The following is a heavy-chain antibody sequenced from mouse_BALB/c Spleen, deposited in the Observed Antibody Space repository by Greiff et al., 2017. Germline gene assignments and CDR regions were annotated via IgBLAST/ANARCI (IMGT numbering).Heavy chain of an antibody. J-gene: IGHJ2*01. CDR3: ARRTVVEDYFDY. V-gene: IGHV5-6-5*01. D-gene: IGHD1-1*01. Sequence: DVKLVESGGGLVKPGGSLKLSCAASGFTFSSYAMSWVRQTPEKRLEWVASISSGGSTYYPNSVKGRFTISRDNARNILYLQMSSLRSEDTAMYYCARRTVVEDYFDYWGQGTTLTVSS. CDR2: ISSGGST. CDR1: GFTFSSYA.